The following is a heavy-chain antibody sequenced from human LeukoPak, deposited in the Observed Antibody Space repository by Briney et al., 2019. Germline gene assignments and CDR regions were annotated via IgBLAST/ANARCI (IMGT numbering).Heavy chain of an antibody. V-gene: IGHV4-31*03. J-gene: IGHJ5*02. Sequence: ESSQTLCLTCTVSGGSISSGGYYWSWIRQHPGKGLEWIGYIYYSGSTYYNPSLKSRVTISVDTSKNQFSLKLSSVTAADTAVYYCARVRYYYDSSGNLNWFDPWGQGTLVTVSS. CDR3: ARVRYYYDSSGNLNWFDP. CDR2: IYYSGST. D-gene: IGHD3-22*01. CDR1: GGSISSGGYY.